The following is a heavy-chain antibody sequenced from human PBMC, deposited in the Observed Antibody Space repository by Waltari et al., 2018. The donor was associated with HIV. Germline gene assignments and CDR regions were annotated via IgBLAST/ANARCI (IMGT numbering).Heavy chain of an antibody. CDR2: IRFDGTKK. CDR1: GFTFSNYG. J-gene: IGHJ4*02. D-gene: IGHD3-22*01. Sequence: QVQLVESGGGVVQPGGSLRLSCTASGFTFSNYGMYWVRQAPGKGRQLGAFIRFDGTKKYYADSGKGRFIISRDNSKNTLSLQMHRLRSGDTAVYYCAKAPHNYGSSGPVYWGQGALVTVSS. CDR3: AKAPHNYGSSGPVY. V-gene: IGHV3-30*02.